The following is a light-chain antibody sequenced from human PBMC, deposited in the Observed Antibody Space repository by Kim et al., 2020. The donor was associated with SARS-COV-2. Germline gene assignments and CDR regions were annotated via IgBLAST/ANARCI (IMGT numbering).Light chain of an antibody. CDR3: QAWDSSTAAV. Sequence: SYELTQQPSVSVSPGQTASITCSGDKLGDKYACWYQQKPGQSPVLVIYQDSKRPSGIPERFSGSNSGNTATLTISGTQAMDEADYYCQAWDSSTAAVFGGGTQLTVL. CDR1: KLGDKY. CDR2: QDS. J-gene: IGLJ2*01. V-gene: IGLV3-1*01.